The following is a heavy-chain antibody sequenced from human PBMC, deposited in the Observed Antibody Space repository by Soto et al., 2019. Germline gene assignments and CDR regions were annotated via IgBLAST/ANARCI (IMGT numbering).Heavy chain of an antibody. V-gene: IGHV4-38-2*01. J-gene: IGHJ4*02. CDR3: ARAVYYYDSSGFLYYFDY. CDR2: IYHSGST. CDR1: GYSISSGYY. D-gene: IGHD3-22*01. Sequence: PSETLSLTCAVSGYSISSGYYWGWIRQPPGXGLEWIGSIYHSGSTYYNPSLKSRVTISVDTSKNQFSLKLSSVTAADTAVYYCARAVYYYDSSGFLYYFDYWGQGTLVTVSS.